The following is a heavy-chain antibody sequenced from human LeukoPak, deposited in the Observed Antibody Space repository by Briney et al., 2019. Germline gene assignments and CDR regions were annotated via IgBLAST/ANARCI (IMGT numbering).Heavy chain of an antibody. D-gene: IGHD6-6*01. V-gene: IGHV3-48*04. CDR1: GFTFSSYS. Sequence: GGSLRLSCAASGFTFSSYSMNWVRQAPGKGLEWVSYIRSNGNTIYYADSVKGRFTISRDNAKNSLYLEMNSLRAEDTAVYYCARGLGDYSSSTALFYYYGMDVWGQGTTVTVSS. J-gene: IGHJ6*02. CDR2: IRSNGNTI. CDR3: ARGLGDYSSSTALFYYYGMDV.